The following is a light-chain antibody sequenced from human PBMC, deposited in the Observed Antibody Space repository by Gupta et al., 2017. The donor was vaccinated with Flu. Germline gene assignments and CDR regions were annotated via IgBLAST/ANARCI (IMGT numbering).Light chain of an antibody. J-gene: IGKJ1*01. CDR1: YSVRGN. Sequence: VLVTQSPATLSVSPGERATLSCRASYSVRGNLAWYQQKPGQAPRLLIYGAFTRATGIPARSRGSASGTEFTLTISSLKSEDFAIYYCLQDKIWHGWTFGPGTKVEMK. V-gene: IGKV3-15*01. CDR3: LQDKIWHGWT. CDR2: GAF.